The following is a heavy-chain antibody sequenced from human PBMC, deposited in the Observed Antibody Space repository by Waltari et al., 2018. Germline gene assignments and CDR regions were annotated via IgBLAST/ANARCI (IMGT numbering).Heavy chain of an antibody. CDR1: GYTFTGYY. CDR2: INPNSGGT. Sequence: QVQLVQSGAEVKKPGASVKVSCKASGYTFTGYYMHWVRQAPGQGLEWMGRINPNSGGTNYEQKFQGRVTMTRDTSISTAYMELSRLRSDDTAVYYCARGTFNDAFDIWGQGTMVTVSS. CDR3: ARGTFNDAFDI. V-gene: IGHV1-2*06. J-gene: IGHJ3*02.